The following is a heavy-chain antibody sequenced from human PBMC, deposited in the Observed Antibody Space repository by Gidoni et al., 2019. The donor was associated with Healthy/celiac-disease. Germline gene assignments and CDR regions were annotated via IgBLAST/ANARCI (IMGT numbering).Heavy chain of an antibody. Sequence: QVQLVQSGAEVKKPGASVKVSCKASGYPFTSYAMHWVRQAPGQRLEWMGWINAGNGNTKYSQKFQGRVTITRDTSASTAYMDLSSLRSEDTAVYYCVNGSGSYLNWFDPWGQGTLVTVSS. J-gene: IGHJ5*02. V-gene: IGHV1-3*01. CDR3: VNGSGSYLNWFDP. CDR2: INAGNGNT. CDR1: GYPFTSYA. D-gene: IGHD3-10*01.